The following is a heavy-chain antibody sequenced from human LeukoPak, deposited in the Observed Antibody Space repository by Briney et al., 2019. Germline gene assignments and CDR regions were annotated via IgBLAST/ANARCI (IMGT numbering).Heavy chain of an antibody. CDR3: AKPTGITGTTLTSPFDY. J-gene: IGHJ4*02. D-gene: IGHD1-20*01. V-gene: IGHV3-7*03. CDR1: GFRFRSFW. Sequence: GGSRRLSCTASGFRFRSFWMSWVRQAPGKGVEWVANIKDDGSVKNHVDSLKGRFSISRDNARNSLYLQISSLRAEDTAVYYCAKPTGITGTTLTSPFDYWGQGTLVTVSS. CDR2: IKDDGSVK.